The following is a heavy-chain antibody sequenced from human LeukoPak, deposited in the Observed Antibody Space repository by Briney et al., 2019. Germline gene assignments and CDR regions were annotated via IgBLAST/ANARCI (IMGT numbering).Heavy chain of an antibody. Sequence: QSGGSLRLSCAASRFTFSSYAMSWVRQAPGKGLEWVSAISGSGGSTYYADSVKGRFTISRDNAKNSLYLQMTSLRAEDTAVYYCAREYFWSAYYYYLDYWGQGTLVTVSS. V-gene: IGHV3-23*01. CDR2: ISGSGGST. CDR3: AREYFWSAYYYYLDY. CDR1: RFTFSSYA. D-gene: IGHD3-3*01. J-gene: IGHJ4*02.